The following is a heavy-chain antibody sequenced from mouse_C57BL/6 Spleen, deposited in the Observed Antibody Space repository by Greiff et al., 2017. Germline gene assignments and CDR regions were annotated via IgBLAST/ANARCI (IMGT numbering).Heavy chain of an antibody. CDR1: GFTFSNYW. J-gene: IGHJ3*01. V-gene: IGHV6-3*01. CDR3: TGQGDYEGWFAY. CDR2: IRLKSDNYAT. Sequence: EVKVVESGGGLVQPGGSMKLSCVASGFTFSNYWMNWVRQSPEKGLEWVAQIRLKSDNYATHYAESVKGRFTISRDDSKSSVYLQMNNLRAEDTGVYYCTGQGDYEGWFAYWGQGTRVTVSA. D-gene: IGHD2-13*01.